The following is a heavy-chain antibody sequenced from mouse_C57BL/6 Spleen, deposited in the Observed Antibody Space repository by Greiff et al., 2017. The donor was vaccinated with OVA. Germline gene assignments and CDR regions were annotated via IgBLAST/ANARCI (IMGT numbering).Heavy chain of an antibody. V-gene: IGHV1-52*01. Sequence: QVQLQQPGAELVRPGSSVKLSCKASGYTFTSYWMHWVKQRPIQGLDWIGNIDPSDSDTHYNQKFKDKATLTVDKSSSTAYMQLSSLTSEDSAVYCCAISTVVAHFDYWGQGTTLTVSA. CDR3: AISTVVAHFDY. CDR1: GYTFTSYW. J-gene: IGHJ2*01. CDR2: IDPSDSDT. D-gene: IGHD1-1*01.